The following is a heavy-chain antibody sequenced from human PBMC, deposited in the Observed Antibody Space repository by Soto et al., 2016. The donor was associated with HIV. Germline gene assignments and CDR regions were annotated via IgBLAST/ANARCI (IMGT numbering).Heavy chain of an antibody. CDR3: AKGLYSGYDGAFDI. V-gene: IGHV3-9*03. CDR1: GFTFDDYA. CDR2: ISWNSGSI. J-gene: IGHJ3*02. Sequence: EVQLVESGGGLVQPGRSLRLSCAASGFTFDDYAMHWVRQAPGKGLEWVSGISWNSGSIGYADSVKGRFTISRDNAKNSLYLQMNSLRAEDMALYYCAKGLYSGYDGAFDIWGQGTMVTVSS. D-gene: IGHD5-12*01.